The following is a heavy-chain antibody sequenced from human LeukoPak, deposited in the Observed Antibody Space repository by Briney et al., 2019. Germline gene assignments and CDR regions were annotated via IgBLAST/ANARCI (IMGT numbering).Heavy chain of an antibody. CDR2: ISGSGGST. Sequence: PGGALRLSCAASGFTFSSYAMSWVRQAPGKGLEWVSAISGSGGSTYYADSVKGRFTISRDNSKNTLYLQMNSLRAEDTAVYYCAKTSGSSWAYYFDYWGQGTLVTVSS. J-gene: IGHJ4*02. V-gene: IGHV3-23*01. D-gene: IGHD6-13*01. CDR1: GFTFSSYA. CDR3: AKTSGSSWAYYFDY.